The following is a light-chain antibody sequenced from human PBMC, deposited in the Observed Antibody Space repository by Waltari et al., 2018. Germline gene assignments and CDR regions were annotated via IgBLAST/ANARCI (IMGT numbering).Light chain of an antibody. CDR3: TSYTSTSTLV. CDR2: EVT. Sequence: ISCTGTSSDVGGYNFVSWYQQHPGKAPKLMIYEVTNRPSGVSYRFSGSKSGNTASLTISGLQVEDEADYYCTSYTSTSTLVFGGGTKLTVL. CDR1: SSDVGGYNF. J-gene: IGLJ2*01. V-gene: IGLV2-14*01.